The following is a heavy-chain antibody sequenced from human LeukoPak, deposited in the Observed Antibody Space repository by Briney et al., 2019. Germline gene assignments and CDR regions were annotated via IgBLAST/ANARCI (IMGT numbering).Heavy chain of an antibody. CDR1: GYTLTELS. V-gene: IGHV1-24*01. Sequence: ASVKVSCKVSGYTLTELSMHWVRQAPGKGLEWMGGFDPEDGETIYAQKFQGRVTMTEDTSTVTAYMELSSLRSEDTAVYYCATGITIFGVVRWAFDIWGQGTMVTVSS. CDR2: FDPEDGET. J-gene: IGHJ3*02. D-gene: IGHD3-3*01. CDR3: ATGITIFGVVRWAFDI.